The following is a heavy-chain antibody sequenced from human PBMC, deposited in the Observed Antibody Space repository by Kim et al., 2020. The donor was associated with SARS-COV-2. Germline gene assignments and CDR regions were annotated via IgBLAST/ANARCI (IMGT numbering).Heavy chain of an antibody. J-gene: IGHJ3*02. Sequence: GSTNYNPSLKSRVTISVDTSKNQFSLKLSSVTAADTAVYYCARDRAFDIWGQGTMVTVSS. V-gene: IGHV4-59*01. CDR3: ARDRAFDI. CDR2: GST.